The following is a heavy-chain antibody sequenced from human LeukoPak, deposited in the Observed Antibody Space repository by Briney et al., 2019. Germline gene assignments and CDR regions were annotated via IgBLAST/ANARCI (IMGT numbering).Heavy chain of an antibody. CDR1: GGSLSSYY. J-gene: IGHJ3*02. CDR3: ARTYYEDDAFDI. Sequence: SETLSLTCTVSGGSLSSYYWSWIRQPAGKGLEWIGRIYTSGSTNYNPSLKSRVTMSVDTSQNQFSLKLSSVTAADTAVYYYARTYYEDDAFDIWGQGTMVTVSS. V-gene: IGHV4-4*07. D-gene: IGHD3-3*01. CDR2: IYTSGST.